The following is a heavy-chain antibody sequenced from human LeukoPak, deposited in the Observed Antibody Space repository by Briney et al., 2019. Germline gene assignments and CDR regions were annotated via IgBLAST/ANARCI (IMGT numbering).Heavy chain of an antibody. J-gene: IGHJ5*02. CDR3: ARDHCSSTSCPLNWFDP. D-gene: IGHD2-2*01. CDR1: GYTFTSYG. CDR2: ISAYNGNT. Sequence: WASVKVSFKASGYTFTSYGISWVRQAPGQGLEWMGWISAYNGNTNYAQKLQGRVTMTTDTSTSTAYMELRSLRSDDTAVYHCARDHCSSTSCPLNWFDPWGQGTLVTVSS. V-gene: IGHV1-18*01.